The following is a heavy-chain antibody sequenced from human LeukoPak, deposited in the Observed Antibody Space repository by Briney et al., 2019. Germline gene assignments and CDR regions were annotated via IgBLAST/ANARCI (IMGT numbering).Heavy chain of an antibody. CDR2: IYYSGST. CDR3: AGGGVFGGVIVFDY. V-gene: IGHV4-30-4*01. D-gene: IGHD3-16*02. Sequence: SETLSLTCTVSGGSISSGDYYWSWIRQPPGKGLEWIGYIYYSGSTYYNPSLKSRVTISVDTSKNQFSLKLGSVTAADTAVYYCAGGGVFGGVIVFDYWGQGTLVTVS. J-gene: IGHJ4*02. CDR1: GGSISSGDYY.